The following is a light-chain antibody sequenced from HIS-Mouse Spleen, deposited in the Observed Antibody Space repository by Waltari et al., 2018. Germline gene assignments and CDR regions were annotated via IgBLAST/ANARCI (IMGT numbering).Light chain of an antibody. CDR3: AAWDDSLNAGPVV. J-gene: IGLJ2*01. V-gene: IGLV1-44*01. CDR2: SNN. CDR1: SSNIGSNT. Sequence: QSVLTQPPSASGTPGQRVTISCSGSSSNIGSNTVNWYQQLPGTAPELLIYSNNQRPSGVPDRFSGSKSGTSASLAISGLQSEDEADYYCAAWDDSLNAGPVVFGRGTKLTVL.